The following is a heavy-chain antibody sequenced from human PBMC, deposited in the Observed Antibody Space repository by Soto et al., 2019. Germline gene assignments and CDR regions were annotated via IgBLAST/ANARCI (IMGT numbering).Heavy chain of an antibody. J-gene: IGHJ6*02. CDR3: APLSVSLSGPYGIHV. D-gene: IGHD2-15*01. CDR2: MFYSGLT. CDR1: GYSVTSSDYY. V-gene: IGHV4-39*01. Sequence: ASETLSLTCSVSGYSVTSSDYYWAWIRQPPGEGLEWIGSMFYSGLTYYNPSLKSRVTLSVDTSKNQFSVRLNSVTAADTAVYYCAPLSVSLSGPYGIHVWGQGTTVTVSS.